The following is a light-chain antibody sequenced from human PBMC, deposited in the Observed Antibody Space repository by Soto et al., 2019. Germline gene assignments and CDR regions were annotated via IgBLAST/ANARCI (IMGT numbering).Light chain of an antibody. CDR1: SSDVGGYDY. V-gene: IGLV2-14*01. Sequence: QSVLTQPASVPGSPGQSITISCTGTSSDVGGYDYVSWYQHHPGKVPKLIIYEVSKRPSGVSHRFSGSKSGNTASLTISGLQTEDEADYYCSSYTTTSALVFGGGTQLTVL. J-gene: IGLJ2*01. CDR3: SSYTTTSALV. CDR2: EVS.